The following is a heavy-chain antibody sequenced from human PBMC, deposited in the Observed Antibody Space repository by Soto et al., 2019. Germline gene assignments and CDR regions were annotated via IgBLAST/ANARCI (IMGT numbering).Heavy chain of an antibody. CDR1: GDTFSSYT. Sequence: QVQLVQSGAEVKKPGSSVKVSCRASGDTFSSYTVNWVRRAPGRGLEWLGRIIPVLGTTDYAQKFKGRVTITADKSTNIVYMELSSLRSEDRAVYYCARRRYCGYDCYHKHYYGMDVWGQGTTVTVAS. CDR2: IIPVLGTT. CDR3: ARRRYCGYDCYHKHYYGMDV. J-gene: IGHJ6*02. D-gene: IGHD2-21*02. V-gene: IGHV1-69*08.